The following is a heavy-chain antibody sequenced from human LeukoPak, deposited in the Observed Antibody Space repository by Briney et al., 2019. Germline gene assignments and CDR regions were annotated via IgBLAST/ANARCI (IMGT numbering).Heavy chain of an antibody. CDR2: IYYSGST. D-gene: IGHD2-2*01. J-gene: IGHJ6*03. CDR1: GGSISSSSYY. Sequence: PSETLSLTCTVSGGSISSSSYYWGWIRQPPGKGLEWIGSIYYSGSTNYNPSLKSRVTISVDTSKNQFSLKLSSVTAADTAVYYCARDNIVVVPAATVGGNYYYYYYMDVWGKGTTVTVSS. CDR3: ARDNIVVVPAATVGGNYYYYYYMDV. V-gene: IGHV4-39*07.